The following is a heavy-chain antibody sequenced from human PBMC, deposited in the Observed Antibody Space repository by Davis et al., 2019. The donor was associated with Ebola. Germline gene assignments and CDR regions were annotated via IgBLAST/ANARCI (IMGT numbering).Heavy chain of an antibody. Sequence: PSETLSLTCNVSNGSISGHFWSWIRQPAGKGLEWIGRIYTSGSTNYNPSLKSRVTMSVDTSKNQFSLKLTSVTAADTAVYYCARGVVATNYRANWFDPWGQGTLVTVSS. CDR3: ARGVVATNYRANWFDP. J-gene: IGHJ5*02. CDR2: IYTSGST. CDR1: NGSISGHF. V-gene: IGHV4-4*07. D-gene: IGHD2-15*01.